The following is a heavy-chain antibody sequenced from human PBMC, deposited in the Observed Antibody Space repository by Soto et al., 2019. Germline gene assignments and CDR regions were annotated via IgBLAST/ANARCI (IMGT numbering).Heavy chain of an antibody. CDR1: GGSISSYY. Sequence: SETLSLTCTVSGGSISSYYWSWIRQPPGKGLEWIGYIYYSGSTNYNPSLKSRVTISVDTSKNQFSLKLSSVTAADTAVYYCAVVVAAHSGFDPWGQGTLVTVSS. CDR3: AVVVAAHSGFDP. D-gene: IGHD2-15*01. J-gene: IGHJ5*02. V-gene: IGHV4-59*01. CDR2: IYYSGST.